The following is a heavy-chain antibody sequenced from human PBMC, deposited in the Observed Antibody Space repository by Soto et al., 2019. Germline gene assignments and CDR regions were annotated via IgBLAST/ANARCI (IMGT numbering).Heavy chain of an antibody. CDR3: ARDIGSYAYGEGY. CDR2: VYSSGTT. Sequence: SETLSLTCSVSGGSINSYWWSWFRQPAGKGLEWIGRVYSSGTTDYNPSLNSRATMSVETSKNQFSLKLGSVTAADTAVYYCARDIGSYAYGEGYWGQGIQVTVS. J-gene: IGHJ4*02. V-gene: IGHV4-4*07. CDR1: GGSINSYW. D-gene: IGHD3-10*01.